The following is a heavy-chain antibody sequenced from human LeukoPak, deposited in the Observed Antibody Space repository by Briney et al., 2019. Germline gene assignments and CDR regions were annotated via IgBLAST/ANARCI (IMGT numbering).Heavy chain of an antibody. V-gene: IGHV3-23*01. CDR3: AVGSYYFDY. Sequence: PGGSLRLSCAASGFTFRRYDMSWVRQAPGKGLEWVSAISGSSASTYYADSVKGRFTISRDNSKNTLYVQMNSLRAEDTAVYYCAVGSYYFDYWGQGTLVTVSS. J-gene: IGHJ4*02. CDR2: ISGSSAST. D-gene: IGHD3-10*01. CDR1: GFTFRRYD.